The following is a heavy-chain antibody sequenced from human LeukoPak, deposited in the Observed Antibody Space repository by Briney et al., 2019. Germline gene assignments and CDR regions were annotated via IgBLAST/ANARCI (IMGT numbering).Heavy chain of an antibody. CDR1: GYTFTSYG. D-gene: IGHD3-9*01. CDR2: ISAYNGNT. CDR3: ATLDYDILSGYYQLDY. V-gene: IGHV1-18*01. Sequence: ASVKVSCKASGYTFTSYGISWVRQAPGQGLERMGWISAYNGNTNYAQKLQGRVTMTTDTSTSTAYMELRSLRSDDTAVYYCATLDYDILSGYYQLDYWGQGTLVTVSS. J-gene: IGHJ4*02.